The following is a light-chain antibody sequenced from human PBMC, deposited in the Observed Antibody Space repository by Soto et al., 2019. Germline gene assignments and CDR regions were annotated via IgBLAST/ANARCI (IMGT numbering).Light chain of an antibody. J-gene: IGKJ3*01. V-gene: IGKV3-15*01. CDR1: QSVSTN. Sequence: EIVMTQSPATLSVSPGARTTLSCRASQSVSTNLAWYQQRPGQPPRGPIYGASTRATGIPARFSGSGYVTEFALTISSLLSEYFVVYYFQQYHNCPFTFGPGTKVDFK. CDR3: QQYHNCPFT. CDR2: GAS.